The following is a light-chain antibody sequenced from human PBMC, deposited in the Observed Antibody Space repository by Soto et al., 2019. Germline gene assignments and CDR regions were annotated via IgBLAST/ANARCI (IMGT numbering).Light chain of an antibody. V-gene: IGKV3-11*01. CDR3: QQRSSWPLT. J-gene: IGKJ4*01. CDR2: DAS. Sequence: EIVLTQSPATLSLSPGDRATLSCRASRGIDTYLAWSQQKRGQAPRLLLYDASNRTTGIPARVSGGGSGTDVTLSISSLETDDFAVYYWQQRSSWPLTFGGGTKVEIK. CDR1: RGIDTY.